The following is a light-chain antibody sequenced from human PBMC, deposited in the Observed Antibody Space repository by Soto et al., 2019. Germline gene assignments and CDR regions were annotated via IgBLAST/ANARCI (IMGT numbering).Light chain of an antibody. CDR1: QSVSTL. CDR2: NAS. CDR3: QQYPDSPRT. J-gene: IGKJ1*01. V-gene: IGKV3-11*01. Sequence: EIVLTQSPATLSLSPGERAILSCRASQSVSTLLAWFQQKPGQPPRLLIYNASNRTTGIPARFSGSGSGTDFTLTISSLEPVDFAVYYCQQYPDSPRTFGQGTKVDI.